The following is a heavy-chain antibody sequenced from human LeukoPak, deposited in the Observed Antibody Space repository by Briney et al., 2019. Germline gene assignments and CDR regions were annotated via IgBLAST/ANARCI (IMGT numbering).Heavy chain of an antibody. CDR2: ISTSSSYI. J-gene: IGHJ4*02. V-gene: IGHV3-21*04. CDR1: GFTFNKYT. Sequence: GGSLRLSCAASGFTFNKYTMNWVRQAPGKGLEWVSSISTSSSYIYYADSMKGRFTISRDNSKNTMYLQMNSLRAEDTGVYYCAKDSGWIQFIDWGQGTLVTVSS. CDR3: AKDSGWIQFID. D-gene: IGHD5-18*01.